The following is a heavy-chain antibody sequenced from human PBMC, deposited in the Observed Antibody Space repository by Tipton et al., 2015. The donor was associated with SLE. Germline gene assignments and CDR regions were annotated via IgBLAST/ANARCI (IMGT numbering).Heavy chain of an antibody. CDR1: GGSISSGSYY. Sequence: TLSLTCTVSGGSISSGSYYWSWIRQPPGKGLEWIGYIYYSGSTNYNPSLKSRVTISVDTSKNQFSLKLSSVTAADTAVYYYARDPHYYDSSEGFDYWGQGTLVTVSS. CDR3: ARDPHYYDSSEGFDY. CDR2: IYYSGST. D-gene: IGHD3-22*01. J-gene: IGHJ4*02. V-gene: IGHV4-61*01.